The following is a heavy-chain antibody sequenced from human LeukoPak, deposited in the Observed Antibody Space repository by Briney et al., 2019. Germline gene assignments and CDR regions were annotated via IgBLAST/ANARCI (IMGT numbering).Heavy chain of an antibody. CDR1: GGSIXSYX. J-gene: IGHJ3*02. V-gene: IGHV4-59*01. CDR3: ARDGYSGSYSHDAFDI. CDR2: IYYSGST. Sequence: TXXGGSIXSYXXSWIRQPPGKGXXXXXYIYYSGSTNYNPSLKSRVTISVDTSKNQFSLKLSSVTAADTAVYYCARDGYSGSYSHDAFDIWGQGTMVTVSS. D-gene: IGHD1-26*01.